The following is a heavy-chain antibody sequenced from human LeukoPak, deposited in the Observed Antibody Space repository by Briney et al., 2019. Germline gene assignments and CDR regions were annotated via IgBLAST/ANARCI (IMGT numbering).Heavy chain of an antibody. CDR1: GGTFSSYA. CDR3: ARDGDIAVAGTV. Sequence: SVKVSCKASGGTFSSYAISWVRQAPGQGLEWMGRIIPILGIANYAQKFQGRVTITADKSTSTAYMELSSLRSEDTAVYYCARDGDIAVAGTVWGQGTLVTVSS. CDR2: IIPILGIA. J-gene: IGHJ4*02. V-gene: IGHV1-69*04. D-gene: IGHD6-19*01.